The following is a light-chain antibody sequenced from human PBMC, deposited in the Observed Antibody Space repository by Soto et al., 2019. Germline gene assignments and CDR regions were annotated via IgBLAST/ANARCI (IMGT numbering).Light chain of an antibody. CDR2: DAS. J-gene: IGKJ4*01. CDR1: QSVGNY. Sequence: ETVLTQSPGTLSLSPGERATLSCRASQSVGNYLAWYQQRPGQAPRLLIYDASNRATGIPARFGGSGSGTDFTLTISSLEPEDSAVFYCQQRYNWVTFGGGTKVDIK. CDR3: QQRYNWVT. V-gene: IGKV3-11*01.